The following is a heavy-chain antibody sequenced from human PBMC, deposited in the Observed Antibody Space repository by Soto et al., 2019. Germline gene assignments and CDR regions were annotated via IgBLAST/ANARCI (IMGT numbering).Heavy chain of an antibody. CDR2: IRGFSPYT. D-gene: IGHD2-15*01. Sequence: TGGSLRLSCISSGFTFRTYTMNWVRQAPGKGLEWVSGIRGFSPYTFYAESVKGRFTISRDNAKNSLFLQMNSLRAEDTAVYYCARDRGYDAHDFYYNAMDVWGQGTTVTVSS. V-gene: IGHV3-21*01. CDR3: ARDRGYDAHDFYYNAMDV. J-gene: IGHJ6*02. CDR1: GFTFRTYT.